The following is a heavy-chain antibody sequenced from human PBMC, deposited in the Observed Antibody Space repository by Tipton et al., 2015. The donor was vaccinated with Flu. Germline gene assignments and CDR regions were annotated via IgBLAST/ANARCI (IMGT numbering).Heavy chain of an antibody. CDR3: ARHTGDSVRGVIDY. CDR2: IYHSGST. J-gene: IGHJ4*02. Sequence: GLVKPSETLSLTCAVSGYSISSGYYWGWVRQPPGKGLEWIGTIYHSGSTYYNPSLKSRLTMSVDTSKNQFSLKLSSVTAADTAAYYCARHTGDSVRGVIDYWGQGTLVTVSS. D-gene: IGHD3-10*02. V-gene: IGHV4-38-2*01. CDR1: GYSISSGYY.